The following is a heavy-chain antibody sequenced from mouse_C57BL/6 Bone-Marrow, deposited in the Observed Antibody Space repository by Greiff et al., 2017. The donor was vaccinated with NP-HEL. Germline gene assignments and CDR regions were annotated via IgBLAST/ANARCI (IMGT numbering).Heavy chain of an antibody. CDR2: IYPRSGNT. J-gene: IGHJ4*01. V-gene: IGHV1-81*01. CDR3: ASWRLRRPMDY. D-gene: IGHD2-2*01. CDR1: GYTFTSSG. Sequence: QVQLQQSGAELARPGASVKLSCKASGYTFTSSGISWVKQRTGQGLEWIGEIYPRSGNTYYNEKFKGKATLTADKSSSIAYMELRSRTSEDSAVYFCASWRLRRPMDYWGQGTSVTVSS.